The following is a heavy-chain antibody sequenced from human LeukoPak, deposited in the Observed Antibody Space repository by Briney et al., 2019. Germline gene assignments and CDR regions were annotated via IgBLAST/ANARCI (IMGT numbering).Heavy chain of an antibody. D-gene: IGHD6-13*01. CDR2: IYYSGST. CDR3: ARVDSSSWYRGLNWFDP. V-gene: IGHV4-59*01. CDR1: GGSISSYY. Sequence: PSETLSLTCTVSGGSISSYYWSWIRQPPGKGLEWIGYIYYSGSTNYNPSLKSRVTISVDTSKNQFSLKLSSVTAADTAVYYCARVDSSSWYRGLNWFDPWGQGTLVTVSS. J-gene: IGHJ5*02.